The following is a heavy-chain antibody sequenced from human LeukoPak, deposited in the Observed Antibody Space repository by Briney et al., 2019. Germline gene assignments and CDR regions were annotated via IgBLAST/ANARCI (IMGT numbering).Heavy chain of an antibody. CDR1: GDSVSSNSAA. CDR2: TYYRSKRYN. Sequence: SQTLSLTCSISGDSVSSNSAAWNWIRQSPARGLEWLGRTYYRSKRYNDYAVSVKSRITINPDTSKSQFSLQLNSVTPEDTAVYYCARETYYDFWSGYLNYWGQGTLVTVSS. J-gene: IGHJ4*02. CDR3: ARETYYDFWSGYLNY. V-gene: IGHV6-1*01. D-gene: IGHD3-3*01.